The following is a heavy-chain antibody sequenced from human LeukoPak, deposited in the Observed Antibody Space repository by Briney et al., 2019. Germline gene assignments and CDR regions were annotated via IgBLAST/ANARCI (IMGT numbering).Heavy chain of an antibody. V-gene: IGHV4-4*07. CDR1: GGSISSYY. CDR3: ARGLGVEGWYLTFDY. Sequence: SETLSLTCTVSGGSISSYYWSWIRQPAGKGLEWIGRIYTSGSTNYNPSLKSRVTMSVDTPKNQFSLKLSSVTAADTAVYYCARGLGVEGWYLTFDYWGQGTLVTVSS. D-gene: IGHD6-19*01. J-gene: IGHJ4*02. CDR2: IYTSGST.